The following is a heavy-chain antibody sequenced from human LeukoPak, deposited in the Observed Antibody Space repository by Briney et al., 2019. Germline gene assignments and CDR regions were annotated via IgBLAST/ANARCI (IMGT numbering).Heavy chain of an antibody. J-gene: IGHJ4*02. D-gene: IGHD2-2*01. Sequence: ASVRVSCKTSGYTFSGYYLHWVRQAPGQGPEWMGRIDPTSGGTHYAQKFQGRVTVTRDTSTSTVYMELSGLRSDDTAVYYCARANFLYCSSSTCLFDYWGQGTLVTVSS. V-gene: IGHV1-2*02. CDR2: IDPTSGGT. CDR3: ARANFLYCSSSTCLFDY. CDR1: GYTFSGYY.